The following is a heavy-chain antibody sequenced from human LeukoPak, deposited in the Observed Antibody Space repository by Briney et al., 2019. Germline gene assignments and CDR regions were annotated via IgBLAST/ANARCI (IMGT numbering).Heavy chain of an antibody. V-gene: IGHV3-23*01. J-gene: IGHJ4*02. CDR3: ATYRQVLLPFES. CDR1: GFTFSTFA. D-gene: IGHD2-15*01. Sequence: QAGGSLRLSCEASGFTFSTFAMIWVRQPPGKGLEWDSSIFPSGGEIHYADSVRGRFTISRDNSKSTLSLQMNSLRAEDTAIYYCATYRQVLLPFESWGQGTLVTVSS. CDR2: IFPSGGEI.